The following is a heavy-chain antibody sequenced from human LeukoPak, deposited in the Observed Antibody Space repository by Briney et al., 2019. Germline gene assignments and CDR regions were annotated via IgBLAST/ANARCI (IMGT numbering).Heavy chain of an antibody. CDR2: IYYSGST. D-gene: IGHD2-2*02. CDR3: ARQYTGIDY. J-gene: IGHJ4*02. Sequence: NPSETLSLTCTVSGGSISSSTYYWGWIRQPPGKGLEWIVSIYYSGSTYYNPSLKSRVTISVDTSNNQFSLKLSSVTASDTAVYYCARQYTGIDYWGQGTLVTVSS. V-gene: IGHV4-39*01. CDR1: GGSISSSTYY.